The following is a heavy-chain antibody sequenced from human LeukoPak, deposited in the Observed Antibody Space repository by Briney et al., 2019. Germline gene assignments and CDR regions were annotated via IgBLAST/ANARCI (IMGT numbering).Heavy chain of an antibody. CDR2: ISGSGEIT. J-gene: IGHJ5*02. Sequence: GGSLRLSCATSGFSFSNYGMSWVRQAPGKGLEWVSLISGSGEITYYADSGKGRFTISRNNSENTLYLHLSSLRAEDTAVYYCTKDRTGATGRDWLDPWGQGTLVTVSS. V-gene: IGHV3-23*01. CDR1: GFSFSNYG. CDR3: TKDRTGATGRDWLDP. D-gene: IGHD1-1*01.